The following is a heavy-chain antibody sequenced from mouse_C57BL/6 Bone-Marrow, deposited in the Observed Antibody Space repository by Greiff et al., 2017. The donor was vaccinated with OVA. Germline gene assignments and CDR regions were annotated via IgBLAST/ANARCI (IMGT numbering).Heavy chain of an antibody. J-gene: IGHJ2*01. CDR1: GFTFSDYG. Sequence: VQLKESGGGLVKPGGSLKLSCAASGFTFSDYGMHWVRQAPEKGLEWVAYISSGSSTTYYADTVKGRFTISRDNAQNTLFLQLTSLRSEDPAMYYGATMVTTAYYFDYWGQGTTLTVSS. CDR3: ATMVTTAYYFDY. D-gene: IGHD2-2*01. CDR2: ISSGSSTT. V-gene: IGHV5-17*01.